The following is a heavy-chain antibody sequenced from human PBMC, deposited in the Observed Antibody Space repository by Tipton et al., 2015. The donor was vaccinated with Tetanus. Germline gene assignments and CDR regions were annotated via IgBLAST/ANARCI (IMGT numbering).Heavy chain of an antibody. D-gene: IGHD2-2*01. Sequence: TLSLTCTVSGDSISFYYWSWIRQPPGKGLEWIGYIYYSGNTKYNPSLKSRVTMSVDTSKNQFSLNLTSVTPADTAVYYCARDLRRYQQNNWFDPWGQGTLVPVSS. CDR2: IYYSGNT. CDR1: GDSISFYY. J-gene: IGHJ5*02. V-gene: IGHV4-59*01. CDR3: ARDLRRYQQNNWFDP.